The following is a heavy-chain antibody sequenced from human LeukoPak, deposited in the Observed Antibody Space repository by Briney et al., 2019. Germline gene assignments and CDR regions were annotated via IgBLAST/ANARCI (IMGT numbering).Heavy chain of an antibody. Sequence: IGNIYYSGSTNYNPSLKSRVTIPVDTSKNQFSLKLSSVTAADTAVYYCARVGSGYDYCDYWGQGTLVTVSS. CDR2: IYYSGST. J-gene: IGHJ4*02. CDR3: ARVGSGYDYCDY. D-gene: IGHD5-12*01. V-gene: IGHV4-39*07.